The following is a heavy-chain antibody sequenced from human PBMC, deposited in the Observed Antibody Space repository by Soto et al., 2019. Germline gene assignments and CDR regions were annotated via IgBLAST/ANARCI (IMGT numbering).Heavy chain of an antibody. D-gene: IGHD3-16*01. CDR2: IAPKNGGT. CDR1: GYSISAYY. V-gene: IGHV1-2*02. Sequence: QVQLVQSGTEVKKPGASVKVSCQASGYSISAYYIHWVRQAPGQGLEWMGGIAPKNGGTVSAQKYQGSLTMTRVTSISTGYMDLSGLTSDDAALYSCGRDDLGIFPYWGEGCLVTVTS. CDR3: GRDDLGIFPY. J-gene: IGHJ4*02.